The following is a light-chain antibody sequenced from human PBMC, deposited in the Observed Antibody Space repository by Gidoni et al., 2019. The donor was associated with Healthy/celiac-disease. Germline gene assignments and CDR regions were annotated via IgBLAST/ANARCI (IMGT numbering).Light chain of an antibody. CDR1: QSFSSY. J-gene: IGKJ1*01. CDR2: AAS. Sequence: QMTQSPSSLSASGGDRVTITCRASQSFSSYLKWYQQKPGNAPKLLIYAASSLQSGVPSRFSGSGSGTDFTLTISSLQPEDFATYYCQQSYSTPWTFGQGTKVEIK. CDR3: QQSYSTPWT. V-gene: IGKV1-39*01.